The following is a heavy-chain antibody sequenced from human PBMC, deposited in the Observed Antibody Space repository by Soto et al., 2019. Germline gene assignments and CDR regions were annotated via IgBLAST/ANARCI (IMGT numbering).Heavy chain of an antibody. D-gene: IGHD1-26*01. CDR1: GFTFSSYA. CDR3: ARGGSGSLDY. Sequence: QVQLVESGRGVVQPGRSLRLSCAASGFTFSSYAMHWVRQAPGKGLEWVAVISYDGSNKYYADSVKGRFTISRDNSKNTLYLQMNSLRAEDTAVYYCARGGSGSLDYWGQGTLVTVSS. CDR2: ISYDGSNK. J-gene: IGHJ4*02. V-gene: IGHV3-30-3*01.